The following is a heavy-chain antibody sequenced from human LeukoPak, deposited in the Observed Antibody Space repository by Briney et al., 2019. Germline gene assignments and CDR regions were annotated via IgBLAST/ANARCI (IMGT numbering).Heavy chain of an antibody. V-gene: IGHV3-23*01. CDR1: GFTFSSYA. J-gene: IGHJ4*02. Sequence: GGSLRLSCAASGFTFSSYAMSWVRQAPGKGLEWVSAISGSGDSTYYADSVKGRFTISRDNAKNTLYLQMNSLTAEDTAVYYCVRDLGGRSGHWGQGTLVTVSS. CDR3: VRDLGGRSGH. CDR2: ISGSGDST. D-gene: IGHD1-26*01.